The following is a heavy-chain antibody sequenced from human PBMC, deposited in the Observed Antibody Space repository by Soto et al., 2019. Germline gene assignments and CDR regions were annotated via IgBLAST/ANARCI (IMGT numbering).Heavy chain of an antibody. CDR3: ARTINNIAAAGTWARRPFSVKNMDV. CDR2: INSDGSST. V-gene: IGHV3-74*01. D-gene: IGHD6-13*01. Sequence: GGSLRLSCAASGFTFSSYWMHWVRQAPGKGLVWVSRINSDGSSTSYADSVKGRFTISRDNAKNSLYLQMNSLRAEDTAVYYCARTINNIAAAGTWARRPFSVKNMDVWGQGTTVTVSS. J-gene: IGHJ6*02. CDR1: GFTFSSYW.